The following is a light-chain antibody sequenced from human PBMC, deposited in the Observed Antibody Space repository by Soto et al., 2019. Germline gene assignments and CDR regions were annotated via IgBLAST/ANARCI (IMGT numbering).Light chain of an antibody. CDR1: QSVSSSY. V-gene: IGKV3-20*01. J-gene: IGKJ3*01. CDR2: GAS. Sequence: ELVLTQSPGTLSLSPGERATLSCRASQSVSSSYLAWYQQKPGQAPRLLIYGASSRATGIPDRFSGSGSGTDFTLTISRLEPEDFAVYYCQQYGSSLFTFGPGTKVYIK. CDR3: QQYGSSLFT.